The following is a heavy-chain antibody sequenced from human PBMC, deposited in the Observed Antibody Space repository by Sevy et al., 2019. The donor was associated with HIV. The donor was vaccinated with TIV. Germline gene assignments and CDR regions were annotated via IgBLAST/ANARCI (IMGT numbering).Heavy chain of an antibody. CDR2: IIPIFGTS. CDR1: GGTFSSYD. D-gene: IGHD2-21*01. V-gene: IGHV1-69*13. CDR3: ARGGGAVDHGMDV. J-gene: IGHJ6*02. Sequence: SVKVSCKASGGTFSSYDINWVRQAPGQGLEWMGQIIPIFGTSSYAHNSQGRVTITADESTSTAYMDLSSLGSEDTALYYWARGGGAVDHGMDVWGQGTTVTVSS.